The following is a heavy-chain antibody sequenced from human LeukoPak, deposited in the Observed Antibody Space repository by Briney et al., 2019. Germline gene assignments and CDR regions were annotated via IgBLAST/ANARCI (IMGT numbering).Heavy chain of an antibody. V-gene: IGHV4-39*07. J-gene: IGHJ4*02. CDR2: IYYSGST. CDR3: ARDGSGWYPYFDY. D-gene: IGHD6-19*01. CDR1: GGSISSSSYY. Sequence: SETLSLTCTVSGGSISSSSYYWGWIRQPPGKGLEWIGSIYYSGSTYYNPSLKSRVTISVDKSKNQFSLKLSSVTAADTAVYYCARDGSGWYPYFDYWGQGTLVTVSS.